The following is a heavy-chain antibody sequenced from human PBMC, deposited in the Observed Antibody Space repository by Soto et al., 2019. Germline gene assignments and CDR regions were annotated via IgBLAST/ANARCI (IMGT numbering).Heavy chain of an antibody. V-gene: IGHV1-18*04. J-gene: IGHJ6*02. Sequence: ASVKVSCKASGYTFTSYGISWVRQAPGQGLEWMGWISAYNGNTNYAQKLQGRVTMTTDTSTSTAYMELRSLRSDDTAVYYCARGMPGILTGYYNPYYYGMDVWGQGTTVTVSS. CDR1: GYTFTSYG. CDR3: ARGMPGILTGYYNPYYYGMDV. CDR2: ISAYNGNT. D-gene: IGHD3-9*01.